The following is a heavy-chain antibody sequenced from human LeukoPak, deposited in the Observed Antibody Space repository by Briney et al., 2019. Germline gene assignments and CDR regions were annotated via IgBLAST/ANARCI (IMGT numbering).Heavy chain of an antibody. CDR2: IPYDGSNK. D-gene: IGHD5-12*01. CDR3: ARDHNGGYVHDAFDI. CDR1: GFTFSSYA. V-gene: IGHV3-30-3*01. J-gene: IGHJ3*02. Sequence: GGSLRLSCAASGFTFSSYAMHWVRQAPGKGLEWVAVIPYDGSNKYYADSVKGRFTISRDNSKNTLYLQMNSLRAEDTAIYSCARDHNGGYVHDAFDIWGQGTMVTVSS.